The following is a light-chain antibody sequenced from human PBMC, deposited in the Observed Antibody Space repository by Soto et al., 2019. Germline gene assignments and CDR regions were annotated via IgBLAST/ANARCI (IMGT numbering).Light chain of an antibody. Sequence: RLRKHSKTTMSXXPGEXATLXXRXSQSVNSKLAWYQQKAPQTPMLLIYDASAISTSIPTNFSSGWSGAEFNLTISSLRAEDFAVCYCQQYNNCLPITFGQRTRMDIK. CDR3: QQYNNCLPIT. J-gene: IGKJ5*01. CDR1: QSVNSK. CDR2: DAS. V-gene: IGKV3-15*01.